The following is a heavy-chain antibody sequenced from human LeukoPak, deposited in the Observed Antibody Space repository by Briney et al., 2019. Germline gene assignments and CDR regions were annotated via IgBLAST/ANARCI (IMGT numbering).Heavy chain of an antibody. CDR3: ARRSVLRYFDWLPESPYFDY. D-gene: IGHD3-9*01. Sequence: SETLSLTCAVYGGSFSGCYWSWIRQPPGKGLEWIGEINHSGSTNYNPSLKSRVTISVDTSKNQFSLKLSSVTAADTAVYYCARRSVLRYFDWLPESPYFDYWGQGTLVTVSS. J-gene: IGHJ4*02. V-gene: IGHV4-34*01. CDR1: GGSFSGCY. CDR2: INHSGST.